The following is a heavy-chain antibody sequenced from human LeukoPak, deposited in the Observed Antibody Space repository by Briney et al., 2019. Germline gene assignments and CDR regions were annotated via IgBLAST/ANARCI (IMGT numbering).Heavy chain of an antibody. CDR1: GYTFTSYD. CDR2: MNPNSGNT. CDR3: ARGITMVRGVTPFY. Sequence: ASVKVSCXASGYTFTSYDINWVRQANGQGLEWMGWMNPNSGNTGYAQKFQGRVTMTRNTSISTAYMELSSLRSEDTAVYYCARGITMVRGVTPFYWGQGTLVTVSS. J-gene: IGHJ4*02. V-gene: IGHV1-8*01. D-gene: IGHD3-10*01.